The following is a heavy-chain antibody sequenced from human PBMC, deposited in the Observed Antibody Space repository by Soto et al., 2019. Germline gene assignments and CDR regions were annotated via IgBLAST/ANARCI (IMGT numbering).Heavy chain of an antibody. D-gene: IGHD3-10*01. V-gene: IGHV1-58*01. CDR3: AALPVVRGVPDY. Sequence: SVKVSCKASGFTFTSSAVQWVRQARGQRLEWIGWIVVGSGNTNYAQKFQERVTITRDMSTSTAYMELSSLRSEDTAVYYCAALPVVRGVPDYWGQGTLVTVSS. CDR2: IVVGSGNT. CDR1: GFTFTSSA. J-gene: IGHJ4*02.